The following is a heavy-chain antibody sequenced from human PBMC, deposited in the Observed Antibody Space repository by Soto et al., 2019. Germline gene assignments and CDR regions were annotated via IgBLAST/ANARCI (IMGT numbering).Heavy chain of an antibody. J-gene: IGHJ4*02. D-gene: IGHD3-3*01. CDR1: GFTFSSFG. Sequence: GGSLRLSCAASGFTFSSFGMHWVRQAPGKGLEWVAVIWYDGSNEYYADSVKGRFTISRDNSKNTLYLQMNSLRAEDTAVYYCARDENNFFWSGPGPEWGQGTLVTVSS. CDR3: ARDENNFFWSGPGPE. CDR2: IWYDGSNE. V-gene: IGHV3-33*01.